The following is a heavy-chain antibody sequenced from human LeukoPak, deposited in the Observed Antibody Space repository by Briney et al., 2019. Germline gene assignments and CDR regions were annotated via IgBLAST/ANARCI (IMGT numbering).Heavy chain of an antibody. CDR1: GFTFSNYS. Sequence: PGGSLRLSCAASGFTFSNYSMNWVRQAPGKGLEWVSSIGSSGSYIYYADSVKGRFTISRDNAKNSLYLQMNSLRAEDTAVYYCARYYRPAELYSDYWGQGTLVTVSS. V-gene: IGHV3-21*04. D-gene: IGHD3-16*01. CDR3: ARYYRPAELYSDY. J-gene: IGHJ4*02. CDR2: IGSSGSYI.